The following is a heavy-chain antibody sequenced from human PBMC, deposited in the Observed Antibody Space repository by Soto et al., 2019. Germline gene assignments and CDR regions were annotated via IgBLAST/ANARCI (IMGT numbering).Heavy chain of an antibody. CDR2: ISYGGYT. D-gene: IGHD2-8*01. J-gene: IGHJ4*02. Sequence: VQLLESGGGLARPGGSLRLYCVASGFIFSDYAMTWIRQPPGKALEWIAHISYGGYTFYNPSLKTRVTMSVDTSRNQVSLKLSSVTAADTAVYYCATVNGSFLSFFDNWGQGTRVTVSS. CDR1: GFIFSDYA. CDR3: ATVNGSFLSFFDN. V-gene: IGHV4-30-4*02.